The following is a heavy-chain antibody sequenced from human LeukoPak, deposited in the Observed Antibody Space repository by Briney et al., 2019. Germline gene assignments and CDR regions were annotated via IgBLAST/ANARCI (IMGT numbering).Heavy chain of an antibody. CDR3: GTSYGAGTSNYYYYMDV. D-gene: IGHD6-19*01. J-gene: IGHJ6*03. CDR1: GFTFSSYA. Sequence: GGSLRLSCAASGFTFSSYAMSWVRQAPGKGLDWVSAISGSGGSTYYADSVKGRFTISRDNSKNTRYLQMNSLRAEDTAVYYCGTSYGAGTSNYYYYMDVWGKGTTVTVSS. V-gene: IGHV3-23*01. CDR2: ISGSGGST.